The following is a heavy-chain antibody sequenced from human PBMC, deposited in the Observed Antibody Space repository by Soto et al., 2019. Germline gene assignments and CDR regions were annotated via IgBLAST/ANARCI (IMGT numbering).Heavy chain of an antibody. CDR2: IYYSGST. CDR1: GGSISSSSYY. V-gene: IGHV4-39*01. CDR3: ARRILHLGELGPFDY. J-gene: IGHJ4*02. D-gene: IGHD3-16*01. Sequence: SETLSLTCTVSGGSISSSSYYWGWIRQPPGKGLEWIGSIYYSGSTYYNPSLKSRVTISVDTSKNQFSLKLSSVTAADTAVYYCARRILHLGELGPFDYWGQGTLVTVSS.